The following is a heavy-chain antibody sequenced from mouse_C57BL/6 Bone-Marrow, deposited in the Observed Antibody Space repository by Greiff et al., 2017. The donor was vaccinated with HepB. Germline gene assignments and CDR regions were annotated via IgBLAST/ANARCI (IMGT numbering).Heavy chain of an antibody. CDR3: ARRAYYGNYWAMDY. J-gene: IGHJ4*01. D-gene: IGHD2-10*01. V-gene: IGHV1-69*01. CDR2: IDPSDSYT. Sequence: QVHVKQPGAELVMPGASVKLSCKASGYTFTSYWMHWVKQRPGQGLEWIGEIDPSDSYTNYNQKFKSKSTLTVDKSSSTAYMQLSSLTSEDSAVYYCARRAYYGNYWAMDYWGQGTSVTVSS. CDR1: GYTFTSYW.